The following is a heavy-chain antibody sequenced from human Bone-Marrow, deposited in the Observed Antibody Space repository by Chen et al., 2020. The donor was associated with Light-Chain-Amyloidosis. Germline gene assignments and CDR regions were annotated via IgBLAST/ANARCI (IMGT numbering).Heavy chain of an antibody. Sequence: EVQLLESGGGLVQPGGYLRLFCAASGFTFSNFAMNWVRQAPGKGMEWVSAISESGHSTYYADSVKGRFTISRDISKNTLYLQMDSLRAEDTAAYYCAKGAGGDYERYWGQGTLVTVSS. CDR2: ISESGHST. CDR1: GFTFSNFA. CDR3: AKGAGGDYERY. D-gene: IGHD4-17*01. V-gene: IGHV3-23*01. J-gene: IGHJ4*02.